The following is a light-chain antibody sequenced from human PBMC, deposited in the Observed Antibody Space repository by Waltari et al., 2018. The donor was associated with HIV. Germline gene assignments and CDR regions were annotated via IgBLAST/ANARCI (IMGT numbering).Light chain of an antibody. J-gene: IGKJ2*01. V-gene: IGKV4-1*01. CDR2: WAS. Sequence: DIVMTQSPDSLAVSLGERATINCKSSQSVLYSSNNKNYLAWYQQKPGQPPKLLIYWASTRESGVPDRFSGSGSGTDFTLTISSLQAEDVAVYYCQQYYSYPQNFGQGTKLEIK. CDR3: QQYYSYPQN. CDR1: QSVLYSSNNKNY.